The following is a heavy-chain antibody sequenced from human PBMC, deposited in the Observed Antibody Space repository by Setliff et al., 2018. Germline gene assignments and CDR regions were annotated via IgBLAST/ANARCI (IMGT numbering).Heavy chain of an antibody. CDR1: GGSISSGSYY. Sequence: PSETLSLTCAVSGGSISSGSYYWSWIRQPAGKGLEWVGRLHTSGSTNYNPSLKGRVTISVDTSKNQFSLKVTSVTAADTAVYFCARGYAARVGFGNWFDPWGQGTLVTVSS. J-gene: IGHJ5*02. V-gene: IGHV4-61*02. CDR3: ARGYAARVGFGNWFDP. CDR2: LHTSGST. D-gene: IGHD6-6*01.